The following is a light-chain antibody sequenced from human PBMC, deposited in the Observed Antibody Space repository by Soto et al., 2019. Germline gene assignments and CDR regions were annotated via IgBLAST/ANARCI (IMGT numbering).Light chain of an antibody. Sequence: EIVMTQSPATLSLSPGERATLSCRASQSVSNNFAWYQQKPGQAPTLLIYGASTRATGITARFSGSGSGTAFTITISSLQAEEFAVVYYQQYNSWPPLTFGGGTKVEIK. CDR3: QQYNSWPPLT. CDR2: GAS. CDR1: QSVSNN. V-gene: IGKV3D-15*01. J-gene: IGKJ4*01.